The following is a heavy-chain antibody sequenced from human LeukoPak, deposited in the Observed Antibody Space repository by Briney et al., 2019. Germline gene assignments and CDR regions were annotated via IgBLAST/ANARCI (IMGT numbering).Heavy chain of an antibody. D-gene: IGHD3-16*01. J-gene: IGHJ4*02. Sequence: GGSLRLSCAASGFTFSSYGMHWVRQAPGKGLEWVAVIWYDGSNKYYADSVKGRFTISRDNSKNTLYLQMNSLRAEDTAVYYCARESRPGGRLVDFDFWGQGSLVTVSS. CDR3: ARESRPGGRLVDFDF. V-gene: IGHV3-33*01. CDR1: GFTFSSYG. CDR2: IWYDGSNK.